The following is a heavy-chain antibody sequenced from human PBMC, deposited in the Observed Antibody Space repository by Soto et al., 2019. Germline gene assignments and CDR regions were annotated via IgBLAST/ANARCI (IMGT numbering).Heavy chain of an antibody. Sequence: WIWIRQHPGKGLEWIGYIYDSGITYYNPSLKSRVTISVDTSKNHFSLELSSVTAADTAVYYCARTPGYSSFDYWGQGTLVTVSS. D-gene: IGHD4-4*01. J-gene: IGHJ4*02. CDR2: IYDSGIT. CDR3: ARTPGYSSFDY. V-gene: IGHV4-31*02.